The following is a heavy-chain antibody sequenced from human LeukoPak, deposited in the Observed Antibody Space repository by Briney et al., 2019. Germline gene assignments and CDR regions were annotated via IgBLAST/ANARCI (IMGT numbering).Heavy chain of an antibody. V-gene: IGHV1-2*02. CDR2: ISPNSGGT. CDR3: AREYYDSSGYYSYYFDY. D-gene: IGHD3-22*01. J-gene: IGHJ4*02. Sequence: EASVKVSCKASGYTFTGYYMYWVRQAPGQGLEWMGWISPNSGGTNYAQNFQGRVTMTRDTSISTAYMELSRLRSDDTAVYYCAREYYDSSGYYSYYFDYWGQGTLVTVSS. CDR1: GYTFTGYY.